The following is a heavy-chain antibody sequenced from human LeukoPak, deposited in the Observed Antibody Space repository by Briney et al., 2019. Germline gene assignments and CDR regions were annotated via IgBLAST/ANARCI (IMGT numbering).Heavy chain of an antibody. D-gene: IGHD3-16*01. V-gene: IGHV1-24*01. CDR2: SDPEDGEA. Sequence: GATVKVSCKVSGYTLTELSMHWVRQAPGKGLEWMGGSDPEDGEAIYAQKFQGRVTMTEDTSTDTAYMDLSSLRSEDTAVYYCATDGGDYWGQGTLVTVCS. CDR1: GYTLTELS. J-gene: IGHJ4*02. CDR3: ATDGGDY.